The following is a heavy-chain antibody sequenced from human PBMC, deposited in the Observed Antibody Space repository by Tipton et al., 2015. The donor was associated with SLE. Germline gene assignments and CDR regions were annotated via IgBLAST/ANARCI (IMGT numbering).Heavy chain of an antibody. Sequence: TLSLTCAVYGWSLNDYYWTWIRQPPGKGLQWIGEIFHTGSTEYNPSLKSRLTISLDTSKNQFSLRLNSVTAADTAVYYCARVVTVGAAHYYDIDVWGQGTRVTVSS. V-gene: IGHV4-34*12. J-gene: IGHJ6*02. CDR3: ARVVTVGAAHYYDIDV. D-gene: IGHD2-21*02. CDR1: GWSLNDYY. CDR2: IFHTGST.